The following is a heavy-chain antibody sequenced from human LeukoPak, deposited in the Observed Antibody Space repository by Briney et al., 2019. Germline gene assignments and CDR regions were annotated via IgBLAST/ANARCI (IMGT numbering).Heavy chain of an antibody. D-gene: IGHD3-22*01. Sequence: GRSLRLSCAASGFTFSNYGMHWVRQAPGKGLEWVALISYDGNNKYYADSVKGRFTISRDNSKNTLYLQMTSLRAEDTAVYYCAKDQVWIVVGPFDYWGQGTLVTVSS. V-gene: IGHV3-30*18. CDR2: ISYDGNNK. CDR1: GFTFSNYG. J-gene: IGHJ4*02. CDR3: AKDQVWIVVGPFDY.